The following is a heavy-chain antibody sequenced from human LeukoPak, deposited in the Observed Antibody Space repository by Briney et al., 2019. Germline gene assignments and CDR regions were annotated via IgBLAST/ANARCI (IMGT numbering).Heavy chain of an antibody. V-gene: IGHV4-31*03. Sequence: SETLSLTCTVSGGSISSGGSYWSWIRQHPGKGLEWIGYIYYSGSTYYNPSLKSRVTISVDTSKNQFSLKLSSVTAADTAVYYCARGDDSSGYYFLPFDYWGQGTLVTVSS. CDR3: ARGDDSSGYYFLPFDY. J-gene: IGHJ4*02. CDR2: IYYSGST. CDR1: GGSISSGGSY. D-gene: IGHD3-22*01.